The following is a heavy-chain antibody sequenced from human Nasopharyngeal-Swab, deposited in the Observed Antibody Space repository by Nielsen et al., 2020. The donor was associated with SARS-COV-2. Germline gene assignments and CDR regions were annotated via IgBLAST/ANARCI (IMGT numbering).Heavy chain of an antibody. J-gene: IGHJ5*02. D-gene: IGHD3-9*01. CDR3: ARAGPLRYFDWLHNWFDP. Sequence: SETLSLTCTVSGGSISSGDYYWSWIRQPPGKGLEWIGYIYYSGSTYYNPSLKSRVTISVDTSKNQFSLKLSSVTAADTAVYYCARAGPLRYFDWLHNWFDPWGQGTLVTVS. CDR1: GGSISSGDYY. CDR2: IYYSGST. V-gene: IGHV4-30-4*01.